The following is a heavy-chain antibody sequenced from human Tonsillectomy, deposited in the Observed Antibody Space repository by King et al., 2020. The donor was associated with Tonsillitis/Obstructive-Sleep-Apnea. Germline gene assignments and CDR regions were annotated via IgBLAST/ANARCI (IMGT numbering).Heavy chain of an antibody. D-gene: IGHD6-19*01. J-gene: IGHJ3*02. CDR2: INEDGSNK. Sequence: VQLVESGGGLAQPGGSLRLSCAASGFTFSNSWMTWIRQAPGKGLEWVATINEDGSNKYYVDSVKGRFTISRDNARNSLYLQMNSLRDEDTALYYCVRDSGWFAFDIWGQGTVVTVSS. V-gene: IGHV3-7*04. CDR1: GFTFSNSW. CDR3: VRDSGWFAFDI.